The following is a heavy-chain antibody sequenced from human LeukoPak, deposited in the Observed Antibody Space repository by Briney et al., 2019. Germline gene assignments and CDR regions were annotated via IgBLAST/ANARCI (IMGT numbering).Heavy chain of an antibody. V-gene: IGHV1-69*04. J-gene: IGHJ6*03. CDR1: GGTFSSYA. CDR3: ARVAHYYYYMDV. CDR2: IIPILGIA. Sequence: ASVKVSCKASGGTFSSYAISWVRQAPGQGLEWMGRIIPILGIANYAQKFQGRVTITTDESTSTAYMELSSLRSEDTAVYYCARVAHYYYYMDVWGKGTTVTVSS.